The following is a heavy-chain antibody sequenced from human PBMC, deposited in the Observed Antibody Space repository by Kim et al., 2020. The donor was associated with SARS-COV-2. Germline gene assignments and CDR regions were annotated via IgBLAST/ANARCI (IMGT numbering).Heavy chain of an antibody. V-gene: IGHV3-21*01. Sequence: GGSLRLSCAASGFTFSDYSMNWVRQAPGKGLEWVSSISSSSSYIYYADSVKGRFTISRDNAKNSLYVQMNSLRAEDTAVYYCVTTKTTTSADYFDYWGQGSLVTVSS. CDR1: GFTFSDYS. CDR2: ISSSSSYI. CDR3: VTTKTTTSADYFDY. D-gene: IGHD1-1*01. J-gene: IGHJ4*02.